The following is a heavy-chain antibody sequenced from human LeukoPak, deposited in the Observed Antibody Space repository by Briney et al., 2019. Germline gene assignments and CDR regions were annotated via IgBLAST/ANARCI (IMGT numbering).Heavy chain of an antibody. CDR3: AKDISYEYNSGGNPDH. D-gene: IGHD1-20*01. CDR2: IRHDGSKQ. J-gene: IGHJ4*02. V-gene: IGHV3-30*02. Sequence: GGSLRLSCAASGFTFSTYGMHWVRQAPGKGLEWVAFIRHDGSKQFYTDSVKARFTISRDNSKNTMYLQMSGLRAEGTAMYYCAKDISYEYNSGGNPDHWGQGTQVTVSS. CDR1: GFTFSTYG.